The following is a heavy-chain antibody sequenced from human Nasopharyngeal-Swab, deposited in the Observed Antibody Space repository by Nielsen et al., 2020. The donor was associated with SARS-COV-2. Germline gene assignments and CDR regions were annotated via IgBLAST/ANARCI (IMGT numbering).Heavy chain of an antibody. V-gene: IGHV1-2*06. D-gene: IGHD2-8*01. CDR2: INPTSGDS. CDR1: GYSHTYYY. Sequence: ASANPHCKASGYSHTYYYMHLVRQAHRQGLEWTGRINPTSGDSTYAQNSQGRVTMTRDTSIKTAYMVLSSLRSDDTAVYYCARDDGDVPGVTGSGPPGGFWGQGTLVTVSS. J-gene: IGHJ4*02. CDR3: ARDDGDVPGVTGSGPPGGF.